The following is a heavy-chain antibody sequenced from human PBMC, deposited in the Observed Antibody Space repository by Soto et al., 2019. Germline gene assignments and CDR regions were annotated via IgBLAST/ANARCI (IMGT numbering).Heavy chain of an antibody. V-gene: IGHV1-3*01. CDR2: INGGDADT. CDR1: GYTFTSNA. D-gene: IGHD3-10*01. CDR3: ARGFDGSADY. J-gene: IGHJ4*02. Sequence: ASVKVSCKASGYTFTSNAIHWMRQAPEQRLEWMGWINGGDADTQYSQNFQGRVTLTRDTSATTAYMELSSLRSEDTAVYYCARGFDGSADYWGQGTLVTVSS.